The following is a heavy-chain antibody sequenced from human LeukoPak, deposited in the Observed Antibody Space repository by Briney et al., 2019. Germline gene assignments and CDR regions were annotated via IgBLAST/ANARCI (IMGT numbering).Heavy chain of an antibody. CDR1: GFTFSTSA. J-gene: IGHJ4*02. CDR3: AKDGVFVGIAVAGDDY. CDR2: ISGSGGST. Sequence: GGSLRLSCAASGFTFSTSAMSWVRQAPGKGLEWVSAISGSGGSTYYADSVKGRFTISRDNSKNTLYLQMNSLRAEDTAVYYCAKDGVFVGIAVAGDDYWGQGTLVTVSS. D-gene: IGHD6-19*01. V-gene: IGHV3-23*01.